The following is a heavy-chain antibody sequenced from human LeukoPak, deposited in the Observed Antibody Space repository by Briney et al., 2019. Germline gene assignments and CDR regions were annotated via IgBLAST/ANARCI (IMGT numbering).Heavy chain of an antibody. Sequence: GESLKISCKGSGYSFTTYWIGWVRQMPGKGLEWMGIIYPGDSDTRYSPSFQGQVTMPADKSINTAYLQWSSLKASDTAMYYCARTYSSGPLPEGTNFDYWGQGTLVTVSS. CDR3: ARTYSSGPLPEGTNFDY. CDR1: GYSFTTYW. V-gene: IGHV5-51*01. D-gene: IGHD6-19*01. J-gene: IGHJ4*02. CDR2: IYPGDSDT.